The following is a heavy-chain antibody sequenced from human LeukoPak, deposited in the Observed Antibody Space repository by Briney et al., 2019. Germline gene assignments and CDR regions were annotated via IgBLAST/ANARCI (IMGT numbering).Heavy chain of an antibody. CDR1: GFTFSSYS. V-gene: IGHV3-21*01. CDR2: ISSSSSYI. D-gene: IGHD1-14*01. J-gene: IGHJ6*02. CDR3: AREGGMTRDNYYYGMDV. Sequence: GGSLRLSCAASGFTFSSYSMNWVRQAPGKGLEWVSSISSSSSYIYHADSVKGRFTISRENAKNSLYLQMNSLRAGDTAVYYCAREGGMTRDNYYYGMDVWGQGTTVTVSS.